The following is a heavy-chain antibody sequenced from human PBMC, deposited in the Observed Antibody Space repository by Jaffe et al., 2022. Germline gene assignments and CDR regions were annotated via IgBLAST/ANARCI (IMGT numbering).Heavy chain of an antibody. CDR3: ATGLGYCSSTSCYSDSYYYYYYMDV. CDR2: INTNTGNP. D-gene: IGHD2-2*01. V-gene: IGHV7-4-1*02. CDR1: GYTFTSYA. J-gene: IGHJ6*03. Sequence: QVQLVQSGSELKKPGASVKVSCKASGYTFTSYAMNWVRQAPGQGLEWMGWINTNTGNPTYAQGFTGRFVFSLDTSVSTAYLQISSLKAEDTAVYYCATGLGYCSSTSCYSDSYYYYYYMDVWGKGTTVTVSS.